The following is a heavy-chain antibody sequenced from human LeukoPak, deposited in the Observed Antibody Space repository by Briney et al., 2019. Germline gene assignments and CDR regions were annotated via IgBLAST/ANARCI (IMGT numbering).Heavy chain of an antibody. D-gene: IGHD3-22*01. J-gene: IGHJ4*02. CDR2: ISSSSSYI. Sequence: GGSLRLSCAASGFTFSSFSMIWVRQAPGKGLEWVSSISSSSSYIYYADSVKGRFTISRDNAKNSLYLQMNSLRAEDTAVYYCARDFTYYYDSSGIYWGQGTLVTVSS. V-gene: IGHV3-21*01. CDR3: ARDFTYYYDSSGIY. CDR1: GFTFSSFS.